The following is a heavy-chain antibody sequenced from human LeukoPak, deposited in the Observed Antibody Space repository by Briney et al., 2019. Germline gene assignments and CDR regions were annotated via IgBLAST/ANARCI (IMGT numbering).Heavy chain of an antibody. CDR3: ARWGTY. CDR1: GGSVSSGTYF. D-gene: IGHD7-27*01. V-gene: IGHV4-61*01. CDR2: IHYSVTT. J-gene: IGHJ4*02. Sequence: SETLSLTCTVSGGSVSSGTYFWTWVRQPPGKGLEWIGHIHYSVTTNYNPSLKSRVTVSLDTSKNQFSLKLTSVTAADTAIYFCARWGTYWGQGILVTVSS.